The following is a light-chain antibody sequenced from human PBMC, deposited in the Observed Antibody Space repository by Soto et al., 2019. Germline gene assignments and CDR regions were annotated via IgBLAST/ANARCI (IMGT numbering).Light chain of an antibody. Sequence: DIVMTQSPDSLAVSLGERATINCKSSQSILYSSKNKNYLAWYQQKPGQVPKLLIYWASTRESGVPDRFSGSGSGTDFTLTISSLQAEDVAVYYCQQSYSSPFTFGPGTKVDIK. CDR1: QSILYSSKNKNY. CDR3: QQSYSSPFT. CDR2: WAS. J-gene: IGKJ3*01. V-gene: IGKV4-1*01.